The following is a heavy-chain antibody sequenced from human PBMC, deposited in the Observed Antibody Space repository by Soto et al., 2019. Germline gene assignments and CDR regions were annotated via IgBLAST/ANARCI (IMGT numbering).Heavy chain of an antibody. CDR3: ARDCTSMVRGVISFFDY. CDR1: GFTFSSYA. V-gene: IGHV3-30-3*01. Sequence: GGSLRLSCAASGFTFSSYAMHWVRQAPGKGLEWVAVISYDGSNKYYADSVKGRFTISRDNSKNTLYLQMNSLRAEDTAVYYCARDCTSMVRGVISFFDYWGQGTLVTVSS. J-gene: IGHJ4*02. CDR2: ISYDGSNK. D-gene: IGHD3-10*01.